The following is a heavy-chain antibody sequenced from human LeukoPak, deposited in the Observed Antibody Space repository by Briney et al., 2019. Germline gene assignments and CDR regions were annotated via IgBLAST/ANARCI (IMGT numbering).Heavy chain of an antibody. D-gene: IGHD4-17*01. J-gene: IGHJ3*02. CDR2: IYYSEST. V-gene: IGHV4-59*01. CDR1: GGSISSYY. CDR3: ARADYGDDAFDI. Sequence: PSETLSLTCTVSGGSISSYYWSWIRQPPGKGLEWIGYIYYSESTNYNPSLKSRVTISVDTSKNQFSLKLSSVTAADTAVYYCARADYGDDAFDIWGQGTMVTVSS.